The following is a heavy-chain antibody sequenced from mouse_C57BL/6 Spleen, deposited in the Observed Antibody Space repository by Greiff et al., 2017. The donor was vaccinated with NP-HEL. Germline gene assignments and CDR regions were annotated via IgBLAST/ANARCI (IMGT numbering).Heavy chain of an antibody. CDR2: INPYNGDT. CDR1: GYSFTGYF. J-gene: IGHJ3*01. V-gene: IGHV1-20*01. D-gene: IGHD2-5*01. CDR3: ARSNYSNFAY. Sequence: EVQLQQSGPELVKPGDSVKISCKASGYSFTGYFMNWVMQSHGKSLEWIGRINPYNGDTFYNQKFKGKATLTVDKSSSTAHMELRSLTSEDSAVDYCARSNYSNFAYWGQGTLVTVSA.